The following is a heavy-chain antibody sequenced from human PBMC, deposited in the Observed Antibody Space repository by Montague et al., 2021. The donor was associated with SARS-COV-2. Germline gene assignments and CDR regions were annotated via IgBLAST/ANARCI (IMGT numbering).Heavy chain of an antibody. CDR3: ARGWFSPMLVVVIRGPFDY. V-gene: IGHV4-39*07. CDR1: GGSISSSSHY. D-gene: IGHD3-22*01. CDR2: IYYSGST. J-gene: IGHJ4*02. Sequence: SETLSLTCTVSGGSISSSSHYWGWIRQPPGKGLEWIGTIYYSGSTYYNPSLKSRVTISVDTSKNQFSLKLSSVTAADTAVYYCARGWFSPMLVVVIRGPFDYWGRGALVTVSS.